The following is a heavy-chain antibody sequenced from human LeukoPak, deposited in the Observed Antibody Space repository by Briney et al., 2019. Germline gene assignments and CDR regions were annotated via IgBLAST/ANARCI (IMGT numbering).Heavy chain of an antibody. V-gene: IGHV4-59*01. CDR1: GGSISSYY. CDR3: ARGGYYGSGNDFRFDP. D-gene: IGHD3-10*01. CDR2: IYYSGST. J-gene: IGHJ5*02. Sequence: SETLSLTCTVSGGSISSYYWSWIRQPPGKGLEWLGYIYYSGSTNYKPSLKSRVTISVDTSKNQFSLKLSSVTAADTAVYYCARGGYYGSGNDFRFDPWGQGTLVTVSS.